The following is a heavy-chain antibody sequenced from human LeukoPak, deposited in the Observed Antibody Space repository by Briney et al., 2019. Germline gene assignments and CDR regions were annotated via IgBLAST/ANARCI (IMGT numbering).Heavy chain of an antibody. CDR3: AREVRGYSYGYYYMDV. D-gene: IGHD5-18*01. J-gene: IGHJ6*03. Sequence: SVKVSCKASGGTFSSYAISWVRQAPGQGLEWMGRIIPIFGTANYAQKFQGRVTITTDESTSTAYMELSSLRSEDTAVYYRAREVRGYSYGYYYMDVWGKGTTVTVSS. CDR2: IIPIFGTA. CDR1: GGTFSSYA. V-gene: IGHV1-69*05.